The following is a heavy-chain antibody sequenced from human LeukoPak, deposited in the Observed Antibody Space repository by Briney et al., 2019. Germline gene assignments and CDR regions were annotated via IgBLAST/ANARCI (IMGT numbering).Heavy chain of an antibody. V-gene: IGHV3-9*01. Sequence: PGRSLRLSCAASGFTFDDYAMHWVRQAPGKGLEWVSGISWNSVNIGHEDSAKGRFTISRNNAKNSLRLQMNSLGPEATALYYCAKDIGPDVTMIVVVINPPYVDYWGQGTLVTVAS. D-gene: IGHD3-22*01. J-gene: IGHJ4*02. CDR1: GFTFDDYA. CDR3: AKDIGPDVTMIVVVINPPYVDY. CDR2: ISWNSVNI.